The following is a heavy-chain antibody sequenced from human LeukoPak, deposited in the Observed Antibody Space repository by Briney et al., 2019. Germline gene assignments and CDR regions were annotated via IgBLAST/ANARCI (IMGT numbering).Heavy chain of an antibody. J-gene: IGHJ4*02. V-gene: IGHV3-48*01. CDR2: IGIDSGNT. Sequence: GGSLRLSCAASGFTFGSYGMSWLRQAPGKGLEWISYIGIDSGNTNYADSVKGRFTISGDKAKNSLYLQMNSLRVEDTAVYYCARDYKYAFDNWGQGTLVTVSS. CDR1: GFTFGSYG. CDR3: ARDYKYAFDN. D-gene: IGHD5-24*01.